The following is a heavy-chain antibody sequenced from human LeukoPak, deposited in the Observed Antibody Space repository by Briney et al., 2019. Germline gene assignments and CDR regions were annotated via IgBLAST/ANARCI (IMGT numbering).Heavy chain of an antibody. CDR3: ARGAIAAAGTRGYYYGMDV. CDR2: ISYDGSNK. Sequence: GGSLRLSCAASGFTFSSYAMHWVRQAPGKGLEWVAVISYDGSNKYYADSVKDRFTISRDNSKNTLYLQMNSLRAEDTAVYYCARGAIAAAGTRGYYYGMDVWGQGTTVTVSS. CDR1: GFTFSSYA. J-gene: IGHJ6*02. D-gene: IGHD6-13*01. V-gene: IGHV3-30-3*01.